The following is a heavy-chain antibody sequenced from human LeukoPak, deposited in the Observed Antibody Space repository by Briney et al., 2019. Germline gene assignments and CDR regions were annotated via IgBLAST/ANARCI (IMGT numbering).Heavy chain of an antibody. D-gene: IGHD3-22*01. Sequence: SETLSLTCTVSGGSISSYYWNWIRQPPGKGLEWIGYIYYSGSTNYNPSLKSRVTISVDTSKNQFSLKLSSVTAADTAVYYCARGADSSGYYSIFYFDYWGQGTLVTVSS. CDR3: ARGADSSGYYSIFYFDY. J-gene: IGHJ4*02. CDR2: IYYSGST. V-gene: IGHV4-59*01. CDR1: GGSISSYY.